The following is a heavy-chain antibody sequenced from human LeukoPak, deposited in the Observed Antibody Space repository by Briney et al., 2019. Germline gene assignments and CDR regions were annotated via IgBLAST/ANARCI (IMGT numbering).Heavy chain of an antibody. J-gene: IGHJ4*02. V-gene: IGHV3-30*04. CDR2: ISSDGSNK. D-gene: IGHD1-26*01. CDR1: GFIFSTYA. CDR3: ARDDIIVGATTLDF. Sequence: PGKSLRLSCEASGFIFSTYAMHWVRQAPGKGLEWLAVISSDGSNKYQVDSVKGRFTISRDNSKNTLYLEMDSVGLGDTAVYCCARDDIIVGATTLDFWGQGTLVTVSS.